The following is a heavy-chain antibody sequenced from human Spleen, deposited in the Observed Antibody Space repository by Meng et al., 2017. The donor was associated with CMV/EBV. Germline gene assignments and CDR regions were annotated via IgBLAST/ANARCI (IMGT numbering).Heavy chain of an antibody. CDR3: ARGPLKQWLAY. Sequence: SCDASCDSFTIYPFSGVRQAPVQGREWMGWITVYNGNTNYAQNFQDRVTMTTDRSTGIARLELRSLRSDDTAVYYCARGPLKQWLAYWGQGTLVTVSS. CDR2: ITVYNGNT. CDR1: CDSFTIYP. D-gene: IGHD6-19*01. V-gene: IGHV1-18*01. J-gene: IGHJ4*02.